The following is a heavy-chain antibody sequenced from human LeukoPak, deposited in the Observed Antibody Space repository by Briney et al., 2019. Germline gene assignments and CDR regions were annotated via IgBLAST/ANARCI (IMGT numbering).Heavy chain of an antibody. CDR3: AREDRYSSSSRLFDY. CDR2: ISGSGGST. V-gene: IGHV3-23*01. Sequence: GGSLRLSCAASGFTFSSYAMSRVRQAPGKGLEWVSAISGSGGSTYYADSVKGRFTISRDNSKNTLYLQMNSLRAEDTAVYYCAREDRYSSSSRLFDYWGQGTLVTVSS. CDR1: GFTFSSYA. J-gene: IGHJ4*02. D-gene: IGHD6-6*01.